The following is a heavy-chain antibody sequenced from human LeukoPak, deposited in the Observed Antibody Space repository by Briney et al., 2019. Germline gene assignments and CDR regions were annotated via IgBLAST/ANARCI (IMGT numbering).Heavy chain of an antibody. Sequence: ASVKVSCKASGYTFTGYYMHWVRQAPGQGLEWMGRINPNSGGTNYAQKFQGRVTMTRDTSICTAYMELSRLRSDDTAVYYCARDVRYCSGGSCYPPNWFDPWGQGTLVTVSS. CDR1: GYTFTGYY. D-gene: IGHD2-15*01. J-gene: IGHJ5*02. CDR3: ARDVRYCSGGSCYPPNWFDP. V-gene: IGHV1-2*06. CDR2: INPNSGGT.